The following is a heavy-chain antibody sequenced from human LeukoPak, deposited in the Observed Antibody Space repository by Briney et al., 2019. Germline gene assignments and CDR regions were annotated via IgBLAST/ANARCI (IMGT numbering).Heavy chain of an antibody. CDR3: ARGHFYDSSGYFD. J-gene: IGHJ4*02. D-gene: IGHD3-22*01. Sequence: SETLSLTCTVSGGSISSHYWSWTRQPPGKGLEWIGYIYYSGSTNYNPSLKSRVTISVDTSKNQFSLKLSSVTAGDTAVYYCARGHFYDSSGYFDWGQGTLVTVSS. CDR1: GGSISSHY. V-gene: IGHV4-59*11. CDR2: IYYSGST.